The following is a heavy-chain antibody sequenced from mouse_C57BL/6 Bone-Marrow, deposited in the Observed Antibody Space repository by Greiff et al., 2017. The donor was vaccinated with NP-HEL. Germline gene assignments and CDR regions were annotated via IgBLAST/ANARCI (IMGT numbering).Heavy chain of an antibody. J-gene: IGHJ3*01. Sequence: EVQLQQSGPELVKPGASVKISCKASGYSFTGYYMNWVKQSPEKSLEWIGEINPSTGGTTYNQKFKAKATLTVDKSSSTAYMQLKSLTSEDSAVYYCARAGQLRLRRCAYWGQGTLVTVSA. CDR3: ARAGQLRLRRCAY. D-gene: IGHD3-2*02. V-gene: IGHV1-42*01. CDR1: GYSFTGYY. CDR2: INPSTGGT.